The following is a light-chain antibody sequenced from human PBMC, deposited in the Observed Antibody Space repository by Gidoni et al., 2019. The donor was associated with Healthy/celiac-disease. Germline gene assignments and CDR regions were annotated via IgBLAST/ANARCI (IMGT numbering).Light chain of an antibody. CDR1: QDISNY. V-gene: IGKV1-33*01. Sequence: DIQMPQSQSSLSASVEDRVTITCQASQDISNYLNWYQQKPGKAPKLLIYYASNLETGVPSRFSGSGSGTDFTFTISSLQPEDIATYYCQQYDNLPRTFGQGTKVEIK. CDR3: QQYDNLPRT. J-gene: IGKJ1*01. CDR2: YAS.